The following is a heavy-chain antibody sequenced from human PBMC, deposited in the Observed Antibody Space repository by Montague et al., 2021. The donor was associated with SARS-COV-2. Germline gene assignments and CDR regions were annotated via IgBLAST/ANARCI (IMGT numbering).Heavy chain of an antibody. CDR3: ASGDDDGSGYLDV. J-gene: IGHJ6*03. CDR2: INHSGTT. D-gene: IGHD1-26*01. V-gene: IGHV4-34*01. CDR1: DGSFSNFY. Sequence: SETLSLTCAVFDGSFSNFYWSWIRRPAGKGLEWIGEINHSGTTYXNPSRWGRVTISVDTSRNQFSLKLNSVTAADAAVYYCASGDDDGSGYLDVWGKGTTVTVSS.